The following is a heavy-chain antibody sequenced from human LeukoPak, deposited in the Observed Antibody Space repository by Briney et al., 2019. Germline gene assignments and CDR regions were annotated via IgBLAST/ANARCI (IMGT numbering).Heavy chain of an antibody. CDR1: GFTFDDYA. D-gene: IGHD5-18*01. J-gene: IGHJ4*02. CDR2: ISWNSGSI. Sequence: PGGSLRLSCAASGFTFDDYAMHWVRQAPGKGLEWVSGISWNSGSIGYADSVKGRFTISRDNAKNSLYLQMNSLRAEDTALYYCAKDIRGSYGHAGTYFDYWGQGTLVTVSS. CDR3: AKDIRGSYGHAGTYFDY. V-gene: IGHV3-9*01.